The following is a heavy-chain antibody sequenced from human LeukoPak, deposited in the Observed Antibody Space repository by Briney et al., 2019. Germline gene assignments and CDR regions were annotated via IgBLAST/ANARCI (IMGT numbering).Heavy chain of an antibody. CDR2: IRYDGSNK. CDR3: AKDRKPKRDYYFDY. J-gene: IGHJ4*02. CDR1: GFTFSSYG. D-gene: IGHD1-14*01. Sequence: GGSLRLSCAASGFTFSSYGMHWVHQAPGKGLEWVAFIRYDGSNKYYADSVKGRFTISRDNSKNTLYLQMNSLRAEDTAVYYCAKDRKPKRDYYFDYWGQGTLVTVSS. V-gene: IGHV3-30*02.